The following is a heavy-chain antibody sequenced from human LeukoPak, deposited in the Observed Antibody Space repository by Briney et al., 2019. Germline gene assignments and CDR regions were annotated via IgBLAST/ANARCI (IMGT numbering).Heavy chain of an antibody. V-gene: IGHV3-49*04. J-gene: IGHJ4*02. Sequence: GGSLRLSCTASGFTFGDYPITWVRQAPGKGLEWVGFIRNKTYGGTTEYAASVKGRFTISRDDSKSIAYLQTNSLKTEDTAVYYCTRDRSHDYWGPGTLVTVSP. CDR2: IRNKTYGGTT. CDR1: GFTFGDYP. CDR3: TRDRSHDY. D-gene: IGHD6-13*01.